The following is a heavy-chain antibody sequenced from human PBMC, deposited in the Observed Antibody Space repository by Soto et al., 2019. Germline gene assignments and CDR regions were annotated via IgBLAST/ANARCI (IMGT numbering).Heavy chain of an antibody. CDR1: GFTFTTYS. J-gene: IGHJ4*02. V-gene: IGHV3-21*06. CDR3: ARVSEALSSNFDY. Sequence: VPRGESWGGLVKPGGSLRLSGAASGFTFTTYSMNWVRQARGKGLEWVSSVSSTTNYIYYGDSMKRRFTISRDNAKNSLYLAMNSLRAEDAAVYSCARVSEALSSNFDYWGQGTLVTVSS. D-gene: IGHD6-6*01. CDR2: VSSTTNYI.